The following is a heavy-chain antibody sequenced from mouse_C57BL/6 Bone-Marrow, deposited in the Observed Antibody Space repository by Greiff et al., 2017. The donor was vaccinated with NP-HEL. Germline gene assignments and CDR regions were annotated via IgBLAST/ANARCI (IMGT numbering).Heavy chain of an antibody. V-gene: IGHV5-12*01. CDR3: ARPRDGYSWFAY. D-gene: IGHD2-3*01. CDR1: GFTFSDYY. CDR2: ISNGGGST. Sequence: EVKLVESGGGLVQPGGSLKLSCAASGFTFSDYYMYWVRQTPEKRLEWVAYISNGGGSTYYPDTVKGRFTISRDNAKNTLYLQMSRLKSEDTAMYYCARPRDGYSWFAYWGQGTLVTVSA. J-gene: IGHJ3*01.